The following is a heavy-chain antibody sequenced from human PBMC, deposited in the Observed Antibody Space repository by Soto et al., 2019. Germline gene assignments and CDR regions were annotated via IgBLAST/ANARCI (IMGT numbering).Heavy chain of an antibody. V-gene: IGHV3-21*01. CDR1: GFTFSSYS. J-gene: IGHJ1*01. CDR2: ISSSSSYI. Sequence: GSLRLSCAASGFTFSSYSMNWVRQTPGKGLEWVSSISSSSSYIYYADSVKGRFTISRDNAKNSLYLQMNSLRAEDKAVYYCARDPPRIAVAGTGNFQHWGQGPLVTVPS. CDR3: ARDPPRIAVAGTGNFQH. D-gene: IGHD6-19*01.